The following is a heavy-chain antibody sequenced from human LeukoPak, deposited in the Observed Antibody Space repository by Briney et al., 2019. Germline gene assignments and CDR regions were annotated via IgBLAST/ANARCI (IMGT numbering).Heavy chain of an antibody. CDR2: ISYDGSNK. CDR3: AKLEVGATFDY. D-gene: IGHD1-26*01. V-gene: IGHV3-30*18. CDR1: GFTFSSYG. Sequence: GGSLRLSCAASGFTFSSYGMHWVRQAPGKGLEGVAVISYDGSNKYYADSVKGRFTISRDNSKNTLYLQMNSLRAEDTAVYYCAKLEVGATFDYWGQGTLVTVSS. J-gene: IGHJ4*02.